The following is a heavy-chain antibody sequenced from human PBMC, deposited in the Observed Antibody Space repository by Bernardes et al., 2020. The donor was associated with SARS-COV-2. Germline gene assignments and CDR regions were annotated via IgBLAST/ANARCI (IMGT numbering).Heavy chain of an antibody. D-gene: IGHD1-26*01. V-gene: IGHV3-53*01. CDR1: GFTVSSNY. CDR3: ARDQSGGAVKGYGMDV. Sequence: GGSLRLSCAASGFTVSSNYMSWVRQAPGKGLEWVSVIYSGGSTYYADSVKGRFTISRDNSKNTLYLQMNSLRAEDTAVYYCARDQSGGAVKGYGMDVWGQGTTVTVSS. CDR2: IYSGGST. J-gene: IGHJ6*02.